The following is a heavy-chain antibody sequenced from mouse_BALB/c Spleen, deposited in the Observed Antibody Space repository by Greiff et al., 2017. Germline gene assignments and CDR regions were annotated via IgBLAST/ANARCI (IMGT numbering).Heavy chain of an antibody. CDR3: ARSITTATDY. V-gene: IGHV1-26*01. D-gene: IGHD1-2*01. Sequence: EVQLQQSGPELVKPGASVKISCKASGYSFTGYYMHWVKQSHVKSLEWIGRINPYNGATSYNQNFKDKASLTVDKSSSTAYMELHSLTSEDSAVYYCARSITTATDYWGQGTTLTVSS. J-gene: IGHJ2*01. CDR1: GYSFTGYY. CDR2: INPYNGAT.